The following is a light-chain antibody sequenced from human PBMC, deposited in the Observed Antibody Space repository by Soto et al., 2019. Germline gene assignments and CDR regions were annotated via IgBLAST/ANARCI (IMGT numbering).Light chain of an antibody. Sequence: MTQSPASLSVSLRERATITCRASHRISGYLTWYQQKPGKAPRLLIFATSTMASGIPSRFSGSGSGTEFTLTISSLQSEDFAVYYCQQYNSWPLTFGGGTKVDIK. V-gene: IGKV3-15*01. CDR1: HRISGY. CDR3: QQYNSWPLT. J-gene: IGKJ4*01. CDR2: ATS.